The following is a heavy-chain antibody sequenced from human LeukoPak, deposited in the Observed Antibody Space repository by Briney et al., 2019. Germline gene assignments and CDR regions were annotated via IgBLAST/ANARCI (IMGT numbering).Heavy chain of an antibody. CDR3: TTDYYDYVWGSYRPDY. CDR1: GFTFSSYS. J-gene: IGHJ4*02. Sequence: MSGGSLRLSCAASGFTFSSYSMNWVRQAPGQGLEWVARIKSKTDGETTDYAAPVKGRFTISRDDSKNTLYLQMNSLKTEDTAVYYCTTDYYDYVWGSYRPDYWGQGTLVTVSS. D-gene: IGHD3-16*02. CDR2: IKSKTDGETT. V-gene: IGHV3-15*01.